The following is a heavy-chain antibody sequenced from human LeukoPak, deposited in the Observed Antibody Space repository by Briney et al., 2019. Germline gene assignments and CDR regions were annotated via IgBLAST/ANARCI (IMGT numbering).Heavy chain of an antibody. D-gene: IGHD3-10*01. V-gene: IGHV1-2*02. CDR3: ARNLWFGESSDAFDM. Sequence: ASVKVSCKVSGYTLSELSIHWVRQAPGQGLEWMGWINPNSGGTNDAQKFQGRVTMTTDTSISTAYMELSRLRSDDTAVYYCARNLWFGESSDAFDMWGQGTMVTVSS. CDR2: INPNSGGT. J-gene: IGHJ3*02. CDR1: GYTLSELS.